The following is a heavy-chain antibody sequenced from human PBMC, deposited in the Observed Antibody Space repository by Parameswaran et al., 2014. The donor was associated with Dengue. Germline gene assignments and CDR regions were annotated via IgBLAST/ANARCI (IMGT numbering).Heavy chain of an antibody. J-gene: IGHJ6*02. CDR3: ARDTNYYDSSGYYYGMDV. V-gene: IGHV4-31*02. Sequence: VRQAPGKGLEWIGYIYYSGSTYYNPSLKSRVTISVDTSKNQFSLKLSSVTAADTAVYYCARDTNYYDSSGYYYGMDVWGQGTMVTVSS. D-gene: IGHD3-22*01. CDR2: IYYSGST.